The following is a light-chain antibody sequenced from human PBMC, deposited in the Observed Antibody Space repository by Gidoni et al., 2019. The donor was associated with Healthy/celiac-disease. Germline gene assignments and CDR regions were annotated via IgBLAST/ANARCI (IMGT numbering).Light chain of an antibody. CDR2: GAS. Sequence: EIVMTQSPATLSGSPGERATLSCRASQSVSSNLAWYQQKPGQAPRLLIYGASTRATGIPARFSGIGSGTEFTLTISSLQSEDFAVYYCQQYNNWPLFTFGPGTKVDIK. J-gene: IGKJ3*01. CDR3: QQYNNWPLFT. CDR1: QSVSSN. V-gene: IGKV3-15*01.